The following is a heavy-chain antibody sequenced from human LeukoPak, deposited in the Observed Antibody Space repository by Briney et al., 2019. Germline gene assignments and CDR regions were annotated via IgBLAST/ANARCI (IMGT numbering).Heavy chain of an antibody. V-gene: IGHV3-7*01. D-gene: IGHD4-17*01. CDR3: ARDADYGDYVSWFDL. Sequence: GGSLRLSCAASGFIFSSYWMSWVRQAPGKGLEWVANIKQDGSEKYYVDSVKGRFTISRDNAKNSLYLQMNSLRAEDTAVYYCARDADYGDYVSWFDLWGQGTLVTVSS. CDR1: GFIFSSYW. CDR2: IKQDGSEK. J-gene: IGHJ5*02.